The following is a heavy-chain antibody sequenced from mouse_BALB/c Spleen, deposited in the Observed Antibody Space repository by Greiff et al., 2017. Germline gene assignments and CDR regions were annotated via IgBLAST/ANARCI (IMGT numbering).Heavy chain of an antibody. D-gene: IGHD1-1*01. CDR1: GFSLSRYS. V-gene: IGHV2-6-4*01. CDR3: ARNQDIANFYAMDY. Sequence: VKLMESGPGLVAPSQSLSITCTVSGFSLSRYSVHWVRQPPGKGLEWLGMIWGGGSTDYNSALKSRLSISKDNSKSQVFLKMNSLQTDDTAMYYCARNQDIANFYAMDYWGQGTSVTVSS. J-gene: IGHJ4*01. CDR2: IWGGGST.